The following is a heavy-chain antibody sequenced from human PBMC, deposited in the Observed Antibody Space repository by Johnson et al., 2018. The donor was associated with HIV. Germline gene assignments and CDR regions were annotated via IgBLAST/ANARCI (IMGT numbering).Heavy chain of an antibody. CDR2: ISYDGSNK. J-gene: IGHJ3*02. CDR3: AKDRILSGYGPGAFDI. CDR1: EFTFSTYG. V-gene: IGHV3-30*18. Sequence: QVQLVESGEGVVQPGRSLRLSCAASEFTFSTYGMHWVRQAPGKGLEWVAVISYDGSNKYYADSVKGRFTISRDNSKNTLYLQMNSLRAEDTAVYYCAKDRILSGYGPGAFDIWGQGTMVTVSS. D-gene: IGHD5-12*01.